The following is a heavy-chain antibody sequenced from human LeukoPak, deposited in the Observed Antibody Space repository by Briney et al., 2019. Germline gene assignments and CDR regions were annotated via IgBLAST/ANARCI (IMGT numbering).Heavy chain of an antibody. CDR1: GFTFSSYG. D-gene: IGHD3-16*01. CDR3: AKPAYAGYYYYMDV. J-gene: IGHJ6*03. Sequence: GGSLRLSCAASGFTFSSYGMSWVRQAPGKGLEWVALISYDGSNKYYADSVKGRFTISRDNSKNTLYLQMNSLRVEDTAVYYCAKPAYAGYYYYMDVWGKGTTVTVSS. V-gene: IGHV3-30*18. CDR2: ISYDGSNK.